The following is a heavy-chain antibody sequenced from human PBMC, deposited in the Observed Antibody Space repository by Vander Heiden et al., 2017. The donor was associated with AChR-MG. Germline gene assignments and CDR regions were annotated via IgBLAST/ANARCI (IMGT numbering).Heavy chain of an antibody. CDR2: ISSSGSTI. D-gene: IGHD3-16*01. Sequence: EVQLVESGGGLVQPGGSLRLSCAASGFTFSSYEMNWVRQAPGKGLEWVSYISSSGSTIYYADSVKGRFTISRDNAKNSLYLQMNSLRAEDTAVYYCASGYLGELMGFDYWGQGTLVTVSS. CDR1: GFTFSSYE. J-gene: IGHJ4*02. V-gene: IGHV3-48*03. CDR3: ASGYLGELMGFDY.